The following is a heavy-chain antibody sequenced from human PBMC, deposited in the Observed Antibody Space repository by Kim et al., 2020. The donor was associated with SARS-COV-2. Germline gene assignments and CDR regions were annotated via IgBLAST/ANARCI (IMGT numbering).Heavy chain of an antibody. CDR1: GYTFTDYY. CDR3: ARYYYDSSGETYYFDY. V-gene: IGHV1-2*02. J-gene: IGHJ4*02. Sequence: ASVKVSCKASGYTFTDYYMHWVRQAPGQGLEWMGWIIPNSGGTNYAQKFQGRVTMTRDTSISTAYMELSRLRSDDTAVYYCARYYYDSSGETYYFDYWGQGTLVTVSS. D-gene: IGHD3-22*01. CDR2: IIPNSGGT.